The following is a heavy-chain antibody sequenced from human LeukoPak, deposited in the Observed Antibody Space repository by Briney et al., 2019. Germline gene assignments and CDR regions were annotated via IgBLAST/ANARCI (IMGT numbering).Heavy chain of an antibody. CDR3: ARGPSYSSSWYGLDS. Sequence: GGSLRLSCAASGFTFSSHWMHWVRQVPGKGLVWVSRINNDGSTTTYADSVKGRFTISRDNAKNTLFLQMNSPRVEDTAVYYCARGPSYSSSWYGLDSWGQGTLVTVSS. V-gene: IGHV3-74*01. J-gene: IGHJ4*02. CDR1: GFTFSSHW. CDR2: INNDGSTT. D-gene: IGHD6-13*01.